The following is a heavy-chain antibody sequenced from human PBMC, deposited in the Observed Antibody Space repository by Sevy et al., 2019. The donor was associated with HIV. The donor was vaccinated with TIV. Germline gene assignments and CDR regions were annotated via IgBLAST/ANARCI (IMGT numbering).Heavy chain of an antibody. CDR1: GYIFPNYG. V-gene: IGHV1-18*01. Sequence: ASVKVSCRASGYIFPNYGVSWVRQAPGQGLEWMGWISGYNGNTKYAQELQGRVTMTRDTSRTTAHMELRSLGSDDTAIYYCARSHDISGYYSEYYYYYGMDVWGQGTTVTVSS. D-gene: IGHD3-22*01. CDR3: ARSHDISGYYSEYYYYYGMDV. J-gene: IGHJ6*02. CDR2: ISGYNGNT.